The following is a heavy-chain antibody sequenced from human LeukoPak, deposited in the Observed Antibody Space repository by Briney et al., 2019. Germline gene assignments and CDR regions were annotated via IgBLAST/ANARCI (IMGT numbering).Heavy chain of an antibody. CDR2: VDHSGST. D-gene: IGHD6-19*01. J-gene: IGHJ4*02. Sequence: SETLSLTCTVSGGSVTDYYWSWIRQPPGKGLEWIGSVDHSGSTYYNTSLKSRVSISVDTSKNHFSLKLRSVTATDTAVYYCTRVLGGGSSGQWGQGTLVTVSS. CDR3: TRVLGGGSSGQ. V-gene: IGHV4-38-2*02. CDR1: GGSVTDYY.